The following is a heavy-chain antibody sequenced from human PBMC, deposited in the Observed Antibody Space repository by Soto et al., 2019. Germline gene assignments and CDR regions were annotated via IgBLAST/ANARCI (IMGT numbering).Heavy chain of an antibody. CDR2: IIPIDATV. CDR1: GGTFSNFA. Sequence: QVQLVQSGAEVKKPGSSVKVSCKASGGTFSNFALISWVRQAPGQGLEWMGGIIPIDATVNYAQKFQGRITLTADESTNTAYMDLGSLSSEDTAVYYCARDLLGFGYTYGAVWGQGTTVPVPQ. V-gene: IGHV1-69*12. J-gene: IGHJ6*01. D-gene: IGHD3-10*01. CDR3: ARDLLGFGYTYGAV.